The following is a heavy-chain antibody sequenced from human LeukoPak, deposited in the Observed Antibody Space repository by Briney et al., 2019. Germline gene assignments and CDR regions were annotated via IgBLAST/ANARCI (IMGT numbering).Heavy chain of an antibody. CDR2: INPSGGST. J-gene: IGHJ4*02. CDR3: ARDLGDSSEEEGPYYFDY. Sequence: ASVKVSCKASGYTFTSYYMHWVRQAPGQGLEWMGIINPSGGSTSYAQKFQGRVTMTRDTSTSTVYMELSSLRSEDTAVYYCARDLGDSSEEEGPYYFDYWGQGTLVTVSS. V-gene: IGHV1-46*01. D-gene: IGHD3-22*01. CDR1: GYTFTSYY.